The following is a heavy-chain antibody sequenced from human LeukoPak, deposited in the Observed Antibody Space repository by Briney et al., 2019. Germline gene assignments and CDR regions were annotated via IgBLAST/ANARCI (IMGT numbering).Heavy chain of an antibody. CDR3: ARGLYGSGSYYGYYFDY. CDR1: GGSISSYY. CDR2: IYTSGST. V-gene: IGHV4-4*08. J-gene: IGHJ4*02. Sequence: PSETLSLTCTVSGGSISSYYWSWIRQPPGKGLEWIGRIYTSGSTNYNPSLKSRVTISVDTSKNQFSLKLSSVTAADTAAYYCARGLYGSGSYYGYYFDYWGQGTLVTVSS. D-gene: IGHD3-10*01.